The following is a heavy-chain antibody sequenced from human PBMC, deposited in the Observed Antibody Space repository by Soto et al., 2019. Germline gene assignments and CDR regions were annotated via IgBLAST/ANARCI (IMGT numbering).Heavy chain of an antibody. Sequence: SVKVSCKASGGTFSSYAISWVRQAPGQGLEWMGGIIPIFGTANYAQKFQGRVTITADKSTSTAYMELSSLRSEDTAVYYCARDPYYYDSSGYFHYWGQGTLVTVSS. CDR3: ARDPYYYDSSGYFHY. V-gene: IGHV1-69*06. J-gene: IGHJ4*02. D-gene: IGHD3-22*01. CDR1: GGTFSSYA. CDR2: IIPIFGTA.